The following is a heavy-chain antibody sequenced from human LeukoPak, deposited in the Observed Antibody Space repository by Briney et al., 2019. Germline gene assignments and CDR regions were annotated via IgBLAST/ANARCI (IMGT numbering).Heavy chain of an antibody. D-gene: IGHD3-9*01. CDR1: GFIFSNAW. Sequence: AGGSLRLSCAASGFIFSNAWMNWVRQAPGKGLEWVGRIKSKTDGGTTDYAAAVKGRFIISRDDSKNTLYLQMNSLKTEDTALYYCTTVYLTGEGNDYWGQGTLVTVSS. CDR3: TTVYLTGEGNDY. V-gene: IGHV3-15*07. J-gene: IGHJ4*02. CDR2: IKSKTDGGTT.